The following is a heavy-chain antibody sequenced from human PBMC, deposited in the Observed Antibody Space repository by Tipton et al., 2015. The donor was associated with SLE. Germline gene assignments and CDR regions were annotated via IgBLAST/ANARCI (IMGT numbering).Heavy chain of an antibody. Sequence: TLSLTCTVSGGSISSYYWSWIRQPPGKGLEWIGYIYYSGSTNYNPSLKSLVTISVDTSKNQFSLKLSSVTAADTAVYYCARPSQKYYYGSGSDSYVDYRGQGTLVTVSS. V-gene: IGHV4-59*12. J-gene: IGHJ4*02. D-gene: IGHD3-10*01. CDR1: GGSISSYY. CDR3: ARPSQKYYYGSGSDSYVDY. CDR2: IYYSGST.